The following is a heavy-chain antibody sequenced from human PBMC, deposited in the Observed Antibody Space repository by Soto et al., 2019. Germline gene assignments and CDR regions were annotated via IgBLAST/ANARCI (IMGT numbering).Heavy chain of an antibody. CDR2: TTWNSGSV. J-gene: IGHJ6*02. CDR1: GFTFGDYA. V-gene: IGHV3-9*01. Sequence: EVQVVESGGGLVQPGRSLRLSCAASGFTFGDYAMHWVRQAPGMGLEWVSGTTWNSGSVGYAESVKGRFIISRDNAKNSLYLQMNSLRPEDTALYYCVNDITGQLGFYGMDVWGQGTTVTVSS. CDR3: VNDITGQLGFYGMDV. D-gene: IGHD7-27*01.